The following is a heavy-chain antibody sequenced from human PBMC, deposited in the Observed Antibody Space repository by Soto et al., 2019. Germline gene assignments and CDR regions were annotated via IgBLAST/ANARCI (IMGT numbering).Heavy chain of an antibody. J-gene: IGHJ4*02. CDR1: GFTFSRHA. CDR3: AREVVVSRGASYFGY. V-gene: IGHV3-21*01. CDR2: LSDSGGSEI. D-gene: IGHD2-2*01. Sequence: GGSLRLSCTASGFTFSRHAMTWVRQAPGKGLEWVSGLSDSGGSEINYVDSVKGRFTISRDNTKNSLYLQMNSLRAEDTAIYYCAREVVVSRGASYFGYWGPGTLVTVSS.